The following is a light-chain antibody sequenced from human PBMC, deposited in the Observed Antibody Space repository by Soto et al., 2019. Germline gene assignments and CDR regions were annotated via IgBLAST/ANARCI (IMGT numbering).Light chain of an antibody. CDR2: GAS. CDR1: QSVSSN. CDR3: QHYNHWPPWT. V-gene: IGKV3-15*01. Sequence: EIVMTQSPATLSVSPGERATLSCRASQSVSSNLAWYQHKPGQAPRLLIYGASTRATGIPARFSGSGSGTEFTLTISSLQSEDFAVYYCQHYNHWPPWTFGQGTKVDIK. J-gene: IGKJ1*01.